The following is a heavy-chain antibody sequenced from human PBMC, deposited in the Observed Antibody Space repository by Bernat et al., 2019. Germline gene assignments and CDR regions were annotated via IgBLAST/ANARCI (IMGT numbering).Heavy chain of an antibody. CDR2: ISYDGSNK. D-gene: IGHD3-16*01. V-gene: IGHV3-30*18. CDR1: GFTFSSYG. Sequence: QVQLVESGGGVVQPGRSLRLSCAASGFTFSSYGMHWARQAPGKGLEWVAVISYDGSNKYYADSVKCRFTISRDNSKNTLYLQLNSLRAEDTAVYYCAKDIRGEGDAFDVWGRGTMVTVSS. J-gene: IGHJ3*01. CDR3: AKDIRGEGDAFDV.